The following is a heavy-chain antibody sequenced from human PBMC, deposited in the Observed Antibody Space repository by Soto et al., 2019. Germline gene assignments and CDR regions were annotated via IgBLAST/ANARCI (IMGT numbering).Heavy chain of an antibody. CDR1: GYSFTSYW. CDR3: ASGPYYYNSSGYYLY. V-gene: IGHV5-10-1*01. D-gene: IGHD3-22*01. Sequence: PGESLKISCKGSGYSFTSYWISWVRQMPGKGLEGGGRIDPSDSYTNYSPSFQGHVTISADKSISTAYLQWSSLKASDTAMYYCASGPYYYNSSGYYLYWGQGTLVTVSS. CDR2: IDPSDSYT. J-gene: IGHJ4*02.